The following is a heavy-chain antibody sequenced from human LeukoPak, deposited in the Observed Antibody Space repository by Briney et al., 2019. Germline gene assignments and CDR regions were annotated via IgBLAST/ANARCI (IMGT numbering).Heavy chain of an antibody. CDR2: ISSSSSYI. Sequence: GGSLRLSCAVSGFTFSSYSMNWVRQARGKGLEWMPSISSSSSYIYYADSVEGRFTISRDNAKNSLYLQMNSLRAEDTAVYYCARGSWLKYYFDYWGQGTLVTVSS. CDR1: GFTFSSYS. D-gene: IGHD6-13*01. V-gene: IGHV3-21*01. J-gene: IGHJ4*02. CDR3: ARGSWLKYYFDY.